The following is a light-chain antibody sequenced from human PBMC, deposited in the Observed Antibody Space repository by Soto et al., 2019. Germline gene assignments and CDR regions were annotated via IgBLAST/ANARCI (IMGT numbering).Light chain of an antibody. J-gene: IGKJ4*01. Sequence: DVQMTQYPGTLSPPLGDRVAITLRASQSISSWLAWYQQKPGKAPKLLIYDASSLESGVPSRFSGSGSGTEFTLTISSLQPDDFATYYCQQYNSYPLTFGGGTKV. V-gene: IGKV1-5*01. CDR2: DAS. CDR3: QQYNSYPLT. CDR1: QSISSW.